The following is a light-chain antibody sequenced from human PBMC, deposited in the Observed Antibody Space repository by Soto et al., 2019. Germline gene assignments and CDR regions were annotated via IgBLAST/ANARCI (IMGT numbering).Light chain of an antibody. CDR1: QSVSST. Sequence: EVVMTQSPATLSVSPGERATLSCKASQSVSSTLAWYQQNPGQAPRLLIYGASTRAAGIPARFSGSGSGTVFTLTISSLQSEDFAVYYCQQYNAWPLTFGGGTKVEIK. J-gene: IGKJ4*01. V-gene: IGKV3-15*01. CDR2: GAS. CDR3: QQYNAWPLT.